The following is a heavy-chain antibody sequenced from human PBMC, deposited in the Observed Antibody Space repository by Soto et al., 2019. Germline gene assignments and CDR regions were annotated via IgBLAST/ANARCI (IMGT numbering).Heavy chain of an antibody. CDR3: ARRYCGGDCYSISPFDY. CDR1: GGSISSSSYY. D-gene: IGHD2-21*02. CDR2: IYYSGST. Sequence: PSGTLSLTCTVSGGSISSSSYYWGWIRQPPGKGLEWIGSIYYSGSTYYNPSLKSRVTISVDTSKNQFSLKLSSVTAADTAVYYCARRYCGGDCYSISPFDYWGQGTLVTVSS. V-gene: IGHV4-39*01. J-gene: IGHJ4*02.